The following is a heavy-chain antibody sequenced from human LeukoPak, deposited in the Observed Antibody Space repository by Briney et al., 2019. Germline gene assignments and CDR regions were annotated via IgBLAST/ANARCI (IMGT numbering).Heavy chain of an antibody. D-gene: IGHD3-3*01. CDR2: IYYSGST. CDR1: GGSISSGDYY. CDR3: ARARFLEWLFFDY. V-gene: IGHV4-30-4*08. J-gene: IGHJ4*02. Sequence: PSQTLSLTCTVSGGSISSGDYYWSWIRQPPGKGLVWIGYIYYSGSTYYSPSLKSRVTISVDTSKNQFSLKLSSVTAADTAVYYCARARFLEWLFFDYWGQGTLVTVSS.